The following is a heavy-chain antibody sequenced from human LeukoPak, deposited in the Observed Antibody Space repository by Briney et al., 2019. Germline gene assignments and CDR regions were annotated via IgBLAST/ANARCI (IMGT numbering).Heavy chain of an antibody. CDR1: GYSFTSYW. Sequence: GESLKISCKGSGYSFTSYWIGWVRQMPGKGLEWMGIIYPGDSDTRYSPSFQGQVTISADKSNSTAYLQWSSLKASDTAMYYCARRSSRYYYDSSNYGMDVWGQGTTVTVSS. J-gene: IGHJ6*02. CDR3: ARRSSRYYYDSSNYGMDV. CDR2: IYPGDSDT. D-gene: IGHD3-22*01. V-gene: IGHV5-51*01.